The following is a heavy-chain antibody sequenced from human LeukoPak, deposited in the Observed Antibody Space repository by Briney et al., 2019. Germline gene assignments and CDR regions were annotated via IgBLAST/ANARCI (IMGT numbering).Heavy chain of an antibody. CDR3: ARTGLGSDNFWSGYLYWYFDL. D-gene: IGHD3-3*01. CDR1: GGSISSGGYY. V-gene: IGHV4-30-2*01. CDR2: IYHSGST. Sequence: PSQTLSLTCTVSGGSISSGGYYWSWIRQPPGKGLEWIGYIYHSGSTYYNPSLKSRVTISVDRSKNQFSLKLSSVTAADTAVYYCARTGLGSDNFWSGYLYWYFDLWGRGTLVTVSS. J-gene: IGHJ2*01.